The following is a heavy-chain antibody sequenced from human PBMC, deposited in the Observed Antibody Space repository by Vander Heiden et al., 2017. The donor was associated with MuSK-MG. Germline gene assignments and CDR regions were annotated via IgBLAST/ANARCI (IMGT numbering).Heavy chain of an antibody. Sequence: QVQLQQWGAGLLKPSETLSLTCAGYGASFSGYYWSWIRQPPGKGLEWIGEINHSGSTNYNPSLKSRVTISVDTSKNQFSLKLSSVTAADTAVYYCARWGGDGYNSYYFDYWGQGTLVTVSS. J-gene: IGHJ4*02. D-gene: IGHD1-1*01. CDR1: GASFSGYY. CDR3: ARWGGDGYNSYYFDY. CDR2: INHSGST. V-gene: IGHV4-34*01.